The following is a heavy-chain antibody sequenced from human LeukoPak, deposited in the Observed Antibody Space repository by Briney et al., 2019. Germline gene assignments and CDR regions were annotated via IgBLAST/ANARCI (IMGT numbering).Heavy chain of an antibody. V-gene: IGHV3-64*04. Sequence: GGSLRLSCSASGFSFSSYAMHWVRQVPGKGLEYVSTISSNGGSTYYADSVKGRFTISRDNSKNTLYLQMNSLRADDTAVYYCARDYDAVTTFYYFDYWGQGTLVTVSS. CDR1: GFSFSSYA. J-gene: IGHJ4*02. D-gene: IGHD4-17*01. CDR2: ISSNGGST. CDR3: ARDYDAVTTFYYFDY.